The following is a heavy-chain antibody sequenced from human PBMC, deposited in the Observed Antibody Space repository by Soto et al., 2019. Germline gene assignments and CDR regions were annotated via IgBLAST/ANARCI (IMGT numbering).Heavy chain of an antibody. J-gene: IGHJ1*01. V-gene: IGHV3-9*01. D-gene: IGHD6-13*01. Sequence: GGSLRLSCAASGFTFDDYAMHWVRQVPGKGLEWVSGINWNSGSIGYGDSVKGRFAISRDSAKNSLHLQMNSLSAEDTALYYCVKDESINWYSGHFRHWGQGTLVTVSS. CDR2: INWNSGSI. CDR1: GFTFDDYA. CDR3: VKDESINWYSGHFRH.